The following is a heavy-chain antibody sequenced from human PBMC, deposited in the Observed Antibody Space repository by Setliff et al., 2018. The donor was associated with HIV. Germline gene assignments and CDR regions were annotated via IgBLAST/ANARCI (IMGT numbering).Heavy chain of an antibody. CDR2: INHSGST. CDR1: SGSFSGYY. V-gene: IGHV4-34*01. Sequence: PSETLSLTCAVYSGSFSGYYWSWIRQPPGKGLEWIGEINHSGSTNYNPSLKSRVTISRDMSKNQFSLKLSSVTAADTAVYYCARGLNYYGSGSYLPLGYWGQGTLVTVSS. CDR3: ARGLNYYGSGSYLPLGY. D-gene: IGHD3-10*01. J-gene: IGHJ4*02.